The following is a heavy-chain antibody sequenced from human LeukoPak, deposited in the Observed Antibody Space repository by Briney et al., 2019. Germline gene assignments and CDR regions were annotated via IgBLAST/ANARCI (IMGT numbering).Heavy chain of an antibody. D-gene: IGHD6-13*01. CDR3: AKVVGWSSWAFRGDYYGMDV. CDR1: GFTFSSYA. Sequence: GRSLRLSCAASGFTFSSYAMHWVRQAPGKGLEWVAVISYDGSNKYYADSVKGRFTISRDNSKNTLYLQMNSLRAKDTAVYYCAKVVGWSSWAFRGDYYGMDVWGQGTTVTVSS. CDR2: ISYDGSNK. J-gene: IGHJ6*02. V-gene: IGHV3-30*04.